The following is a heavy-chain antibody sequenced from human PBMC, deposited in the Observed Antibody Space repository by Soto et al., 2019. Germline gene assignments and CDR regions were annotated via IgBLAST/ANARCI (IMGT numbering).Heavy chain of an antibody. CDR1: GFTFSSYA. Sequence: PGGSLRLSCAASGFTFSSYAMHWVRQAPGKGLEWVAVISYDGSNKYYADSVKGRFTISRDNSKNTLYLQMNSLRAEDTAVYYCARDYYVAATQSYYYGMDVWGQGTTVTVSS. V-gene: IGHV3-30-3*01. D-gene: IGHD2-15*01. CDR3: ARDYYVAATQSYYYGMDV. J-gene: IGHJ6*02. CDR2: ISYDGSNK.